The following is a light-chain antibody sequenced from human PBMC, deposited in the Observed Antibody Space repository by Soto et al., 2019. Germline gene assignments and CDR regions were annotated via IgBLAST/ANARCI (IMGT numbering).Light chain of an antibody. Sequence: DLVMTQSPLSLPVTPGEPASISCRSSQSLLHSNGNIYLDWYLQRPGQSPQLLIYFGSNRASGVPDRFSGSESGAEFTHEMSREQAEGVVVYYCMQALQTPIIFGEGTRLEI. J-gene: IGKJ5*01. CDR3: MQALQTPII. CDR2: FGS. V-gene: IGKV2-28*01. CDR1: QSLLHSNGNIY.